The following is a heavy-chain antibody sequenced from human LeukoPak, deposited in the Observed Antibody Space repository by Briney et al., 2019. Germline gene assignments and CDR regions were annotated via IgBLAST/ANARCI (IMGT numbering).Heavy chain of an antibody. CDR1: GFTFSNYG. D-gene: IGHD3/OR15-3a*01. J-gene: IGHJ4*02. CDR2: ISSSGSTR. V-gene: IGHV3-48*04. CDR3: ARDDLPWGYFDY. Sequence: GGTLRLSCAASGFTFSNYGMSWVRQAPGKGLEWVSYISSSGSTRYYADSVKGRFTISRDNAKNSLYLQMNSLRAEDTAIYYCARDDLPWGYFDYWGQGTLVTVSS.